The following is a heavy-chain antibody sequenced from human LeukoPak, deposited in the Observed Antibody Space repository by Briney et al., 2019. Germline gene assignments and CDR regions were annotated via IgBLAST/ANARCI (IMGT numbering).Heavy chain of an antibody. CDR1: GFTFSSYW. Sequence: PGGSLRLSCAASGFTFSSYWMSWVRQAPGKGLEWVANINQDGSEKYYVDSVKGRFTISRDNAENSLYLQMNSLRAEDTAVYYCAREGCSGGSCYHNWFDPWGQGTLVTVSS. V-gene: IGHV3-7*01. CDR3: AREGCSGGSCYHNWFDP. J-gene: IGHJ5*02. CDR2: INQDGSEK. D-gene: IGHD2-15*01.